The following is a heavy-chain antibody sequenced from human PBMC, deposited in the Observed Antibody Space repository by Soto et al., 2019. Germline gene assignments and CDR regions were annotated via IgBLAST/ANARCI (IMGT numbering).Heavy chain of an antibody. CDR1: GYTFTSYA. V-gene: IGHV1-3*01. J-gene: IGHJ3*02. Sequence: ASVKVSCKASGYTFTSYAMHWVRQAPGQRLEWMGWINAGNGNTKYSQKFQGRVTITRDTSASTAYMELSSLRSEDTAVYYCAREMGDFWSGTFRNDAFDIWVQGTMVTVSS. CDR2: INAGNGNT. D-gene: IGHD3-3*01. CDR3: AREMGDFWSGTFRNDAFDI.